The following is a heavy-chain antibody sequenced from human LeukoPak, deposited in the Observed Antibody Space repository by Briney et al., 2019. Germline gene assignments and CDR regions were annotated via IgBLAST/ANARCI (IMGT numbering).Heavy chain of an antibody. CDR1: GYSISSGYY. CDR3: ARHLNEYSSSSFYYYYYMDA. V-gene: IGHV4-38-2*02. J-gene: IGHJ6*03. CDR2: IYHSGST. Sequence: SETLSLTCTVSGYSISSGYYWGWIRQPPGKGLEWIGSIYHSGSTYYNPSLKSRVTISVDTSKNQFSLKLSSVTAADTAVYYCARHLNEYSSSSFYYYYYMDAWGKGTTVTVSS. D-gene: IGHD6-6*01.